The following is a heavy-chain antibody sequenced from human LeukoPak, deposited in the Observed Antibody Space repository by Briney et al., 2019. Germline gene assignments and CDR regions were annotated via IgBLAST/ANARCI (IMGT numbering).Heavy chain of an antibody. D-gene: IGHD3-3*02. CDR3: ARGHLGLDY. Sequence: PGGSLRLSCAASGFTFSSYWMTWVRQAPGKGLEWVANINQDGSEKYYVGSVKGRFTISRDNARNSLYLQMNSLRAEDTAVYYCARGHLGLDYWGQGTLVTVSS. CDR2: INQDGSEK. CDR1: GFTFSSYW. V-gene: IGHV3-7*01. J-gene: IGHJ4*02.